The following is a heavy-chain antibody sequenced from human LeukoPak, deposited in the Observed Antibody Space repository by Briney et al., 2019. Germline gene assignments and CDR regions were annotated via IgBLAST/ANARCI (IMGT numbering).Heavy chain of an antibody. CDR2: ISVSGVST. CDR1: GFTFSSYA. Sequence: KPGGSLRLSCAASGFTFSSYAMSWVRQAPGKGLEWVSGISVSGVSTYYADSVKGRFTISRDNSKNTLYLQMYSLRAEDTALYYCARDQYGDYVFDYWGQGTLVTVSS. J-gene: IGHJ4*02. D-gene: IGHD4-17*01. CDR3: ARDQYGDYVFDY. V-gene: IGHV3-23*01.